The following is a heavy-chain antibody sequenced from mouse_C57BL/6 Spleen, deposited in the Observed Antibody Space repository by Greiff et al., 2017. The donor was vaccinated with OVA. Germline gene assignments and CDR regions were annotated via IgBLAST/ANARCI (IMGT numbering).Heavy chain of an antibody. J-gene: IGHJ2*01. D-gene: IGHD3-2*02. CDR1: GYTFTSYW. CDR2: IYPGSGST. Sequence: VQLQQPGAELVKPGASVKMSCKASGYTFTSYWITWVKQRPGQGLEWIGDIYPGSGSTNYNEKFKSKATLTVDTSSSTAYMQLSSLTSEDSAVYYCARERAAQATDFDYWGQGTTLTVSS. V-gene: IGHV1-55*01. CDR3: ARERAAQATDFDY.